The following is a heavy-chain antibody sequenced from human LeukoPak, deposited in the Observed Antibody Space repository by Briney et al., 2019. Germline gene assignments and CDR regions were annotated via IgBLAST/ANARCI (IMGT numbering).Heavy chain of an antibody. D-gene: IGHD2-15*01. CDR3: ARIRDCSGAITFDP. V-gene: IGHV2-70*18. Sequence: TLSLTCTVSGASISSYYWSWIRQPPGKALEWLALIDWDDDKYYSTSLKTRLTISKDTSKNQVVLTMTNMDPVDTATYYCARIRDCSGAITFDPWGQGTLVTVSS. CDR2: IDWDDDK. CDR1: GASISSYY. J-gene: IGHJ5*02.